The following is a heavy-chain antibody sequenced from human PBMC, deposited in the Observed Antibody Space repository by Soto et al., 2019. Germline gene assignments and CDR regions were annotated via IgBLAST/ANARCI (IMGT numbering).Heavy chain of an antibody. J-gene: IGHJ4*02. CDR1: GYTFTGYY. V-gene: IGHV1-8*01. Sequence: GASVKASCKASGYTFTGYYINWVRQATGQGLEWMGWMNPSGGHTTYAQHFLGRVTMTRDTSTSTLYMELTSLTSDDTAIYYCARGGHVVVVTAALDYWGQGTLVTVSS. CDR3: ARGGHVVVVTAALDY. D-gene: IGHD2-21*02. CDR2: MNPSGGHT.